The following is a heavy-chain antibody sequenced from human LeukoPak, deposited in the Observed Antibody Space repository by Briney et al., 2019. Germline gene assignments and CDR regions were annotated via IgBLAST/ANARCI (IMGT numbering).Heavy chain of an antibody. CDR1: GYTFTSYY. D-gene: IGHD3-10*01. CDR2: NNPSGGST. CDR3: ARWSGSRILEWNPPDY. J-gene: IGHJ4*02. V-gene: IGHV1-46*01. Sequence: GASVKVSCKASGYTFTSYYMHWVRQAPGQGLEWMGINNPSGGSTSYAQKFQGRVTMTRDTSTSTVYMELSSLRSEDTAVYYCARWSGSRILEWNPPDYWGQGTLVTVSS.